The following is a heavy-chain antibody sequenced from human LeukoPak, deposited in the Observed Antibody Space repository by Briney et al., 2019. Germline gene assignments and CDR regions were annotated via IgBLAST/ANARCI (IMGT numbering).Heavy chain of an antibody. CDR1: GGPLTSYY. D-gene: IGHD3-16*02. Sequence: SETLSLTCAVSGGPLTSYYWSWIRQPPWKGLEWIGYIYYSGTTNYNPSLKSRVTISVDTSKNQFSLKLSSVTAADTAVYYCASLRLGELSLFGYWGQGTLVTVSS. J-gene: IGHJ4*02. CDR2: IYYSGTT. CDR3: ASLRLGELSLFGY. V-gene: IGHV4-59*01.